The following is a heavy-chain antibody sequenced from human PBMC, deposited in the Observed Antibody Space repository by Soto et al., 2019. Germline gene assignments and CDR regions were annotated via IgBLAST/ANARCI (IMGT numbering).Heavy chain of an antibody. CDR2: ISNDGSNT. Sequence: GGLLRLSCASSVFSFRTYGMHWVRQAPGKGLEWVAVISNDGSNTYYADSVKGRFTISRDNSKNTLYLQMNSLRAEDTAMYYFAKYPPRPEYMSSYFDYWGRGTLITVSS. D-gene: IGHD6-6*01. CDR3: AKYPPRPEYMSSYFDY. V-gene: IGHV3-30*18. CDR1: VFSFRTYG. J-gene: IGHJ4*02.